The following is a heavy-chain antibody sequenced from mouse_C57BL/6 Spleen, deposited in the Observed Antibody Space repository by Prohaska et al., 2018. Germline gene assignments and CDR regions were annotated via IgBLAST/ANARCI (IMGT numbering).Heavy chain of an antibody. CDR2: DK. V-gene: IGHV8-8*01. D-gene: IGHD2-5*01. Sequence: DKYYNPALKSRLTISKDTSKNQVFLKIANVDTADTATYYCARIVYSNYVAMDYWGQGTSVTVSS. CDR3: ARIVYSNYVAMDY. J-gene: IGHJ4*01.